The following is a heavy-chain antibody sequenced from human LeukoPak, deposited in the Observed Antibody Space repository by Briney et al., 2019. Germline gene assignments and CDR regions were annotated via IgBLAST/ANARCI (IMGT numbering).Heavy chain of an antibody. J-gene: IGHJ4*02. D-gene: IGHD1-26*01. CDR3: ARRGSGSYYTPDY. Sequence: SETLSLTCTVSGGSISSYYWSWIRQPPGKGLEWIGYIYYSGSTNYNPSLKSRVTISVDTSKNQFSLKLSSVTAADTAVYYCARRGSGSYYTPDYWGQGTLVTVSS. CDR2: IYYSGST. CDR1: GGSISSYY. V-gene: IGHV4-59*01.